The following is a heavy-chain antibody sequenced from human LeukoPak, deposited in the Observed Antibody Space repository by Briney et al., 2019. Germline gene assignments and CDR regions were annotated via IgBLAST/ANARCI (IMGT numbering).Heavy chain of an antibody. CDR2: ITSDGSTT. V-gene: IGHV3-74*01. CDR3: AREGGYYYDSSGYYSLDY. Sequence: GGSLRLSCAASGFTVSSNYMSWVRQAPGKGLVWVSRITSDGSTTSSADSVKGRFTISRDNAKNTLYLQMSSLRAEDTAVYYCAREGGYYYDSSGYYSLDYWGQGTLVTVSS. CDR1: GFTVSSNY. D-gene: IGHD3-22*01. J-gene: IGHJ4*02.